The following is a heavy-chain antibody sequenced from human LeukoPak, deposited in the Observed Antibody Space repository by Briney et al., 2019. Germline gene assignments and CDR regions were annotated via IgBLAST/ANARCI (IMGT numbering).Heavy chain of an antibody. J-gene: IGHJ4*02. CDR3: ARVPNYDFWSGYYSGSDSVYGPFDY. V-gene: IGHV3-30*03. Sequence: GGSLRLSCADSGFTFRSYGMNWVRQAPGKGLEWVAVISYDGSTKYYADSVKGRFTISRDNSKNTLFLQMNSLRAEDTAVYYCARVPNYDFWSGYYSGSDSVYGPFDYWGQGTLVTVSS. D-gene: IGHD3-3*01. CDR2: ISYDGSTK. CDR1: GFTFRSYG.